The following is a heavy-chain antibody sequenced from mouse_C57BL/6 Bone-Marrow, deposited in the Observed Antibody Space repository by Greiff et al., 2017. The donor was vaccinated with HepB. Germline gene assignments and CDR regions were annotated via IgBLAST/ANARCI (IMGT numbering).Heavy chain of an antibody. J-gene: IGHJ2*01. CDR3: ARQGDCLDY. CDR2: ISNGGGST. V-gene: IGHV5-12*01. Sequence: EVQGVESGGGLVQPGGSLKLSCAASGFTFSDYYMYWVRQTPEKRLEWVAYISNGGGSTYYPDTVKGRFTISRDNAKNTLYLQMSRLKSEDTAMYYCARQGDCLDYWGQGTTLTVSS. CDR1: GFTFSDYY. D-gene: IGHD2-13*01.